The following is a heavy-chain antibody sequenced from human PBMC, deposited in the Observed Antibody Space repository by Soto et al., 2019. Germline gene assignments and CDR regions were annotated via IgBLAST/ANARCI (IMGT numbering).Heavy chain of an antibody. D-gene: IGHD2-21*02. V-gene: IGHV3-30*18. CDR1: GFTFSSYG. CDR3: AKVGIAYCGGDGYSPLRY. Sequence: QVQLVESGGGVVQPGRSLRLSCAASGFTFSSYGMHWVRQAPGKGLEWVAVISYDVSNKYYADSVKGRCTISRDNSKNTLYMQMNRLRAEDKAVYYCAKVGIAYCGGDGYSPLRYWGQGTLVTVSS. CDR2: ISYDVSNK. J-gene: IGHJ4*02.